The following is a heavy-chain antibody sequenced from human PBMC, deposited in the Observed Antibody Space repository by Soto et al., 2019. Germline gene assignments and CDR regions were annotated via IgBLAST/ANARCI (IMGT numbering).Heavy chain of an antibody. V-gene: IGHV1-69*06. CDR2: IIPIFGTA. J-gene: IGHJ6*02. D-gene: IGHD1-1*01. Sequence: QVQLVQSGVEVKKPGSSVKVSCKACGGTFSSYAISWVRQAPGQGLEWMGGIIPIFGTANYAQKFQGRVTITADKSTSTAYMELSSLRSEDTAVYYCATTSVQLERRPYYYYYGMDVWGQGTTVTVSS. CDR3: ATTSVQLERRPYYYYYGMDV. CDR1: GGTFSSYA.